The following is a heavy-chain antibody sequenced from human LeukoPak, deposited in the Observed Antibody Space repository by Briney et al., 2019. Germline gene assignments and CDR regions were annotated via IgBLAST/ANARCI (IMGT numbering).Heavy chain of an antibody. CDR2: INPNSGDT. Sequence: ASVKVSCKASGYIFTGYYMHWVRQAPGQGLEWMGWINPNSGDTNYAQKFQGRVTMTRDTSISTAYMELSRLRSDDTAVYYCARASIGYYYGSGSYYKPEWFDPWGQGTLVTVSS. CDR3: ARASIGYYYGSGSYYKPEWFDP. D-gene: IGHD3-10*01. V-gene: IGHV1-2*02. J-gene: IGHJ5*02. CDR1: GYIFTGYY.